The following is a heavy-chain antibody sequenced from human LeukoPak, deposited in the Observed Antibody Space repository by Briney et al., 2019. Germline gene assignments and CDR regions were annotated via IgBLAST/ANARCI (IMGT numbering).Heavy chain of an antibody. CDR1: GGSISNYY. CDR2: IYYSGTT. J-gene: IGHJ4*02. V-gene: IGHV4-59*01. Sequence: SETLSLTCTVSGGSISNYYWSWIRQPPGKGLEWIGYIYYSGTTNYNPSLKSRVTISVDTSKNQFSLKLNSVTAADTAVYYCARDADSSGWYDYWGQGTLVTVSS. D-gene: IGHD6-19*01. CDR3: ARDADSSGWYDY.